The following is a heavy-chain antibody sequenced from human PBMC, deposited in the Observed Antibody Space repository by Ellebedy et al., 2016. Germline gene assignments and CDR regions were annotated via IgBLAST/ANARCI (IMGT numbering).Heavy chain of an antibody. CDR1: GFTFSTSV. Sequence: GGSLRLSXAASGFTFSTSVMSWVRQAPGKGLEWVANIRHDGNAKNYVDSVKGRFTISRDNAENSLYLQMNSLRAEDTAVYYCARVTGSVDYGDYWGQGTLVTVSS. CDR3: ARVTGSVDYGDY. CDR2: IRHDGNAK. V-gene: IGHV3-7*04. J-gene: IGHJ4*02. D-gene: IGHD4-17*01.